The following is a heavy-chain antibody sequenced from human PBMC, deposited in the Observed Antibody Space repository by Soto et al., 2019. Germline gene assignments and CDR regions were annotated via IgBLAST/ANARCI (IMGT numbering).Heavy chain of an antibody. CDR2: SIPIFGTA. V-gene: IGHV1-69*01. CDR1: GGTFSSYA. J-gene: IGHJ6*02. CDR3: ARAYDYVWGSYRYSDYYYGMDV. D-gene: IGHD3-16*02. Sequence: QVQLVQSGAEVKKPGSSVKVSCKASGGTFSSYAISWVRQAPGQGLEWMGGSIPIFGTANYAQKLQGRVRITADESTSTAYMELSSLRSEDTAVYYCARAYDYVWGSYRYSDYYYGMDVWGQGTTVTVSS.